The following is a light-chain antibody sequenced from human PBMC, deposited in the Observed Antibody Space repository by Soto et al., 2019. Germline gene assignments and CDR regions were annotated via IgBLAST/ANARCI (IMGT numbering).Light chain of an antibody. Sequence: QSVLTQPPSASGTPGQRVTTSCSGSSSNIGSNTVNWYQQLPGTAPKLLIYSNNQRPSGVPDRFSGSKSGTSASLAISGLQSEDEADYYCAAWDDSLNGVVFGGGTKVTVL. J-gene: IGLJ2*01. CDR3: AAWDDSLNGVV. CDR1: SSNIGSNT. V-gene: IGLV1-44*01. CDR2: SNN.